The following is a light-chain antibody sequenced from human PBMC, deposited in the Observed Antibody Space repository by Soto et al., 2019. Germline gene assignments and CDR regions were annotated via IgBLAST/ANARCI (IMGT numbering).Light chain of an antibody. CDR2: GAF. Sequence: EIVMTQSPATLSVSPGERATLSCRASQSVTSNLAWYQQKPGQAPRLLIYGAFTRATGVPARFSGSGSGIEFTLSISSLQSEDFAVYYCQQRSNSITFGQGTRLENK. V-gene: IGKV3-15*01. CDR1: QSVTSN. J-gene: IGKJ5*01. CDR3: QQRSNSIT.